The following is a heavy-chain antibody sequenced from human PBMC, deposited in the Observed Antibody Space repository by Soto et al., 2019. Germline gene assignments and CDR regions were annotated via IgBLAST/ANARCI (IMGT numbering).Heavy chain of an antibody. D-gene: IGHD6-13*01. J-gene: IGHJ3*02. V-gene: IGHV2-26*01. CDR2: IFSNDEK. CDR3: ARIASSSWYFEAFDI. Sequence: QVTLKESGPVLVNPTETLTLTCTVSGFSLSNARMGVSWIRQPPGKALEWLAHIFSNDEKSYSTSLKRRLNSSKDTSKSQVVLTMTNMDPVDTATYYCARIASSSWYFEAFDIWGQGTMVTVSS. CDR1: GFSLSNARMG.